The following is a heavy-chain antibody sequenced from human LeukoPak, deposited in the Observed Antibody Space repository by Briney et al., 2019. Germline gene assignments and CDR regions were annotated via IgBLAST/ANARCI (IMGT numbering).Heavy chain of an antibody. V-gene: IGHV3-15*01. J-gene: IGHJ4*02. CDR3: TTYGSGRKFDY. CDR2: IKSKTDGGTT. CDR1: GFTFRSSW. D-gene: IGHD3-10*01. Sequence: GGSLRLSCAASGFTFRSSWMIWVRQAPGKGLEWVGRIKSKTDGGTTDYAAPVKGRFTISRDDSTNTLYLQMNSLKSEDTAVYYCTTYGSGRKFDYWGQGILVTVSS.